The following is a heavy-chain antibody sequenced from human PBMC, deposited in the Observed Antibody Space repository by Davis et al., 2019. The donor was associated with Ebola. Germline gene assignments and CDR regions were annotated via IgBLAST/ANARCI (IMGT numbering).Heavy chain of an antibody. CDR1: GGTFSSYA. D-gene: IGHD2-2*01. J-gene: IGHJ6*02. CDR2: IIPIFGTA. Sequence: SVKVSCKASGGTFSSYAISWVRQAPGQGLEWMGGIIPIFGTANYAQKFQGRVTITADESTSTAYMELSSLRSEDKAVYYCASNPPKYCSSTSCYGGSPYYYYYGMDVWGQGTTVTVSS. CDR3: ASNPPKYCSSTSCYGGSPYYYYYGMDV. V-gene: IGHV1-69*13.